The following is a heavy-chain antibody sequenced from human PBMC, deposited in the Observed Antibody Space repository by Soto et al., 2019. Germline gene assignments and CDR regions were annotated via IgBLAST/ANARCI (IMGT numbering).Heavy chain of an antibody. V-gene: IGHV4-31*03. CDR2: IYYSGST. J-gene: IGHJ4*02. D-gene: IGHD1-26*01. CDR1: GGSISSGGYY. CDR3: ARVYSGSYFDY. Sequence: SETLSLTCTVSGGSISSGGYYWSWIRQHPGKGLEWIGYIYYSGSTYYNPSLKSRVTISVDTSKNQFSLKLSSVTAADTAVYYCARVYSGSYFDYWGQGTLVTVSS.